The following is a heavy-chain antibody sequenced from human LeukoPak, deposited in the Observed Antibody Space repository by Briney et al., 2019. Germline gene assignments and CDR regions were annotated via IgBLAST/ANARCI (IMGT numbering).Heavy chain of an antibody. CDR1: GFTFSSYG. CDR3: AKRRGYYGSGVNTYYFDY. Sequence: GGSLRLSCAASGFTFSSYGMHWVRQAPGKGLEWVAFIRYDGSNKYCADSVKGRFTISRDNSKNTLYLQMNSLRAEDTAVYYCAKRRGYYGSGVNTYYFDYWGQGTLVTVSS. V-gene: IGHV3-30*02. D-gene: IGHD3-10*01. CDR2: IRYDGSNK. J-gene: IGHJ4*02.